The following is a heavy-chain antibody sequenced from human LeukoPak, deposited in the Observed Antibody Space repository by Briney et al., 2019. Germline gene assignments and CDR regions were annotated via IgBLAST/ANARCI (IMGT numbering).Heavy chain of an antibody. Sequence: PGGSLRLSCAASGFTFSSYAMSWVRQAPGKGLEWVSAISGSGGSTYYADSVKGRFTISRGNSKNTLYLQMNSLRAEDTAVYYCAKAGRYYYDSSGYLGDAFDIWGQGTMVTVSS. D-gene: IGHD3-22*01. V-gene: IGHV3-23*01. J-gene: IGHJ3*02. CDR3: AKAGRYYYDSSGYLGDAFDI. CDR1: GFTFSSYA. CDR2: ISGSGGST.